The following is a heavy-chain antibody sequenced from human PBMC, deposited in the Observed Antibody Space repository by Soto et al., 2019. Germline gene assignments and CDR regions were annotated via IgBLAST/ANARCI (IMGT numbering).Heavy chain of an antibody. J-gene: IGHJ4*02. CDR1: GFTFSNYA. Sequence: EVQLLDSGGGLVQPGGSLRLSCAASGFTFSNYAMSWVRQAPGKGLEWVSGVSGSGDSTYYADSVKGRFTISRDNSEDTLDLQLNSLRGEDTAVYYCAKSLLGYGSGVSCYPPHYFDYWGQGPLVTVSS. V-gene: IGHV3-23*01. CDR3: AKSLLGYGSGVSCYPPHYFDY. D-gene: IGHD2-15*01. CDR2: VSGSGDST.